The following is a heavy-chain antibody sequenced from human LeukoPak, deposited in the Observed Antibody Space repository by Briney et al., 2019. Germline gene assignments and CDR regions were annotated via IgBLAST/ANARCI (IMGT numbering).Heavy chain of an antibody. CDR2: IYTSGST. CDR3: ARDGPMVSGFDP. CDR1: GNSISSGDNY. D-gene: IGHD2-8*01. J-gene: IGHJ5*02. V-gene: IGHV4-61*02. Sequence: SETLSLTCTVSGNSISSGDNYWSWIRQPAGKGLEWIGRIYTSGSTNYNPPLKSRVTISGDTSKNQFSLRLSSVTAADTAVYYCARDGPMVSGFDPWGQGTLVTVSS.